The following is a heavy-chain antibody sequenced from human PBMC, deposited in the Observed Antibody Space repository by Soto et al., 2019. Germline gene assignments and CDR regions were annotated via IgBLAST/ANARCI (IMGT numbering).Heavy chain of an antibody. CDR1: RFTFSTYW. Sequence: AGGSLRLSCAASRFTFSTYWMTWVRQAPGKGLEWVANINKDGGEKYYMDSVRGRFTISRDNAKNSLYLQMTSLRVEDTAVYYCSGGHALDVWGQGTTVTVSS. J-gene: IGHJ6*02. CDR3: SGGHALDV. V-gene: IGHV3-7*01. CDR2: INKDGGEK.